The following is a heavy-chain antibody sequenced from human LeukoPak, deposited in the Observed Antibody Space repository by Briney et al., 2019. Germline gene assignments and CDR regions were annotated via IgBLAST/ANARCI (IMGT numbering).Heavy chain of an antibody. CDR1: GGSISSGGYS. Sequence: SETLSLTCAVSGGSISSGGYSWSWIRQPPGKGLEWIGYIYHSGSTYYKPSLKSRVTISVNRSKNQFSLKLSSVTAADTAVYFCARAIVVVVAATWFDPWGQGTLVTVSS. J-gene: IGHJ5*02. D-gene: IGHD2-15*01. CDR3: ARAIVVVVAATWFDP. V-gene: IGHV4-30-2*01. CDR2: IYHSGST.